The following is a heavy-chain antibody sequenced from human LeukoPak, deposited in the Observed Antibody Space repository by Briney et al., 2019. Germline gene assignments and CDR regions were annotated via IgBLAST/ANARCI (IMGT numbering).Heavy chain of an antibody. Sequence: GGSLRLSCAASGFTFSSYAMRWVRQAPGKGLEWVSSISGSGGTTYYADSVKGRFTISRHNSKNTLYLQMNSLRTEDTAVYYCARDRYSSSSFWFDPWGQGTLVTVSS. J-gene: IGHJ5*02. CDR1: GFTFSSYA. D-gene: IGHD6-6*01. CDR3: ARDRYSSSSFWFDP. CDR2: ISGSGGTT. V-gene: IGHV3-23*01.